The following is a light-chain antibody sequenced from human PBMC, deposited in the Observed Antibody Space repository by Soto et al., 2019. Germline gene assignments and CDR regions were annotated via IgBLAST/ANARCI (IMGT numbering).Light chain of an antibody. V-gene: IGLV2-8*01. CDR3: SSYADNNIFV. CDR1: TIDVGFYNY. CDR2: EVK. Sequence: SALTQPPSASGSPGHSVTISCTGTTIDVGFYNYVSCYQQHPGKAPKLIIYEVKKRPSGVPDRFSGSKSGNTASLTVSGLQAEDEADYYCSSYADNNIFVFGTGTKVTVL. J-gene: IGLJ1*01.